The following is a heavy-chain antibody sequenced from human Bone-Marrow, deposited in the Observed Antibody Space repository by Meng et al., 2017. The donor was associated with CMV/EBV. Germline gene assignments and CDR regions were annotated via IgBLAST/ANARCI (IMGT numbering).Heavy chain of an antibody. CDR2: IRYDGSNK. CDR3: ARGNSGVPGQYAAFEI. CDR1: GFTFSSYG. V-gene: IGHV3-30*02. J-gene: IGHJ3*02. D-gene: IGHD2-2*01. Sequence: GGSLRLSCAASGFTFSSYGMHWVRQAPGKGLEWVAFIRYDGSNKYYADSVKGRLTISRDNAKNSLYLQMNSLRAEDTVVYYCARGNSGVPGQYAAFEIWGQGTTVTVSS.